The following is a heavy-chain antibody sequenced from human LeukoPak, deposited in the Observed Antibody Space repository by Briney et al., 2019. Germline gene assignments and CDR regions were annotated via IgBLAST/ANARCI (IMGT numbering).Heavy chain of an antibody. CDR3: ARVILSGGD. V-gene: IGHV3-23*01. J-gene: IGHJ4*02. D-gene: IGHD3-16*01. CDR1: GFPFSSHG. Sequence: GGSLRLSCAASGFPFSSHGMSWVRQAPGKGLEWVSGIIGGGGSTYYADSVKGRFTISRDNSKNTLYLQMNSLRAEGTAVYYCARVILSGGDWGQGTLVTVSS. CDR2: IIGGGGST.